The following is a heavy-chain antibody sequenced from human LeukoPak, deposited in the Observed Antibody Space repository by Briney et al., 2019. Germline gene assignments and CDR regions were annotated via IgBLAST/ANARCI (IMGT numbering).Heavy chain of an antibody. V-gene: IGHV3-23*01. Sequence: GGSLRLSCAASGFTFSSYAMSWVRQAPGKGLEWVSAISGGGGSTYYADSVKGRFTISRDNSKNTLYLQMDSLRAEDTALYYCANALYSGSGSYYDYWGQGTLVTVSS. D-gene: IGHD3-10*01. CDR3: ANALYSGSGSYYDY. CDR2: ISGGGGST. CDR1: GFTFSSYA. J-gene: IGHJ4*02.